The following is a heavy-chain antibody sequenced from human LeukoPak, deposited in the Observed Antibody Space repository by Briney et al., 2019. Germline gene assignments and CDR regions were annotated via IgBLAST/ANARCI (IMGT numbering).Heavy chain of an antibody. CDR3: ATVTITSTILSFDY. V-gene: IGHV4-59*01. J-gene: IGHJ4*02. CDR2: SFFGGST. D-gene: IGHD4-11*01. CDR1: GASMSDYF. Sequence: SETLSLTCTVSGASMSDYFRTWIRQTPGKGLEWVGYSFFGGSTSYNPSLKSRVAISVDTSKNVFSLQLSSATAEDTAVYFCATVTITSTILSFDYWGRGTLVTVSS.